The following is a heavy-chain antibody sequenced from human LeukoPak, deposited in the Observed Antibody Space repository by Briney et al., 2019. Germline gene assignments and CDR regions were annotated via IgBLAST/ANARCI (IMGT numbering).Heavy chain of an antibody. CDR3: AKDLRGSHDY. Sequence: GGSLRLSCAASGFTLSTYWMHWVRQTPGKGLVWVSRINEGGSSTDYADSVKGRFTISRGNAKNTLYLQMNSLRAEDTAVYYCAKDLRGSHDYWGQGALVTVSS. J-gene: IGHJ4*02. V-gene: IGHV3-74*01. D-gene: IGHD1-26*01. CDR1: GFTLSTYW. CDR2: INEGGSST.